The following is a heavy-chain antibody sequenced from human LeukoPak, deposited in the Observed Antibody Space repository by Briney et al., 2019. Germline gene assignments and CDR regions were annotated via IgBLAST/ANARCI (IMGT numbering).Heavy chain of an antibody. CDR2: IYYSGST. V-gene: IGHV4-59*01. D-gene: IGHD3-10*01. Sequence: SETLSLTCTVSGGSISSYYWSWIRQPPGKGLEWIGYIYYSGSTNYNPSLRSRVTISVDTSKNQFSLKLSSVTAADTAVYYCARGPDYYCSGSFYWGQGTLVTVSS. CDR1: GGSISSYY. CDR3: ARGPDYYCSGSFY. J-gene: IGHJ4*02.